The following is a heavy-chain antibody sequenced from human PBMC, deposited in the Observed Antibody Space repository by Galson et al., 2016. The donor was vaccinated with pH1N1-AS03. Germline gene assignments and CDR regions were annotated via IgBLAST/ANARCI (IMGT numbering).Heavy chain of an antibody. V-gene: IGHV3-48*01. D-gene: IGHD2-15*01. Sequence: SLRLSCAVSGFTFRNYNLNWVRQAPGKGLEWISYITGGSDTIFYADSVRGRFTISRDNAKNSVFLQMNSLRPDDTAVYYCARGYCTGGSCYGQFDHWGQGTLVTVSS. CDR3: ARGYCTGGSCYGQFDH. J-gene: IGHJ4*02. CDR2: ITGGSDTI. CDR1: GFTFRNYN.